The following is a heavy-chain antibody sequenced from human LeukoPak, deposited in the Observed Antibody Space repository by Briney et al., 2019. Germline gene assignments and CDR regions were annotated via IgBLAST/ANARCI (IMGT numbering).Heavy chain of an antibody. CDR3: ARVLLSNSSGYYYGLNAFDI. CDR2: INHSGST. Sequence: SETLSLTCAVYGGSFSGYYWSWIRQPPGKGLEWIGEINHSGSTNYNPSLKSRVTISVDTSKNQFSLKLSSVTAADTAVYYCARVLLSNSSGYYYGLNAFDIWGQGTMVTVSS. CDR1: GGSFSGYY. V-gene: IGHV4-34*01. D-gene: IGHD3-22*01. J-gene: IGHJ3*02.